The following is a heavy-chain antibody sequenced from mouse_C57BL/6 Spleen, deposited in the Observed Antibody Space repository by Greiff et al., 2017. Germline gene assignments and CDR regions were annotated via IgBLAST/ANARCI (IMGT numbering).Heavy chain of an antibody. Sequence: QVQLQQSGAELARPGASVKLSCKASGYTFTSNGISWVKQRTGQGLEWIGEIYPRSGNTYYNEKFKGKATLTADKSSSTAYMELRSLASEDSAVYFCARNDYYDEGDYFGCWGQGTTLTVSS. CDR3: ARNDYYDEGDYFGC. V-gene: IGHV1-81*01. CDR2: IYPRSGNT. J-gene: IGHJ2*01. D-gene: IGHD1-1*01. CDR1: GYTFTSNG.